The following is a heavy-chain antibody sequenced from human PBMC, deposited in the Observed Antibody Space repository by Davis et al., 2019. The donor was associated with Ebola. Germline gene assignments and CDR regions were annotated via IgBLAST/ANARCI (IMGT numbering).Heavy chain of an antibody. Sequence: GESLKISCAASGFTFSTYDMHWVRQSTGRGLEWVSGTGTAGDTYYSGSVRGRFTISRENAKNSLSLQMNSLRAGDTAVYYCTRHVSGDFWYFDLWGRGTLVTVSS. J-gene: IGHJ2*01. CDR1: GFTFSTYD. D-gene: IGHD4-17*01. CDR2: TGTAGDT. CDR3: TRHVSGDFWYFDL. V-gene: IGHV3-13*01.